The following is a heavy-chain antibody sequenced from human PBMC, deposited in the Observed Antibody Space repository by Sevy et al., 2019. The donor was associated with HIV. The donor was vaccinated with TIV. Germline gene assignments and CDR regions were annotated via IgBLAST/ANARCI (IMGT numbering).Heavy chain of an antibody. D-gene: IGHD3-22*01. V-gene: IGHV3-7*01. J-gene: IGHJ6*03. CDR3: ARDLYDSSGTYYDYYYMDV. Sequence: GGSLRLSCAASGFTFSSYWMSWVRQAPGKGLEWVANIKQDGSEKYYVDSVKGRFTISRDNAKNSLYLQMNSLRAEDTAVYYCARDLYDSSGTYYDYYYMDVWGKGTTVTVSS. CDR1: GFTFSSYW. CDR2: IKQDGSEK.